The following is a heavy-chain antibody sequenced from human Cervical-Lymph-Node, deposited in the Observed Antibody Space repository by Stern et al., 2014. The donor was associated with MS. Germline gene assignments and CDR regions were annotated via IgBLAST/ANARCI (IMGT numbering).Heavy chain of an antibody. J-gene: IGHJ4*02. D-gene: IGHD2-15*01. Sequence: VQLQESGPGLVKPSQTLSLTCTVSGGPISSGGYYWSWPRQHTGQGLVWIGYIYDSGNTYYNPSLKSRVTIAVDTSKNQFSLKLSSVTAADAAVYYCAREGGVAVAVDYWGQGTLVTVSS. CDR3: AREGGVAVAVDY. CDR1: GGPISSGGYY. V-gene: IGHV4-31*03. CDR2: IYDSGNT.